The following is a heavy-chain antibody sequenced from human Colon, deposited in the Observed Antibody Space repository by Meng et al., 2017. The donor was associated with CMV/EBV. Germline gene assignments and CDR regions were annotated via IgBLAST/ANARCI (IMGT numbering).Heavy chain of an antibody. D-gene: IGHD1-26*01. CDR2: IVPMYDTT. CDR1: GGTFNKFA. J-gene: IGHJ5*02. CDR3: ARESSGGTYYLLGGENWFDP. V-gene: IGHV1-69*05. Sequence: SVKVSCKASGGTFNKFAIIWVRQAPGQGLEGMGGIVPMYDTTYYAQKFQGRVTITTDASTTTVYMELSSLRSEDTALYYCARESSGGTYYLLGGENWFDPWGQGTLVTVSS.